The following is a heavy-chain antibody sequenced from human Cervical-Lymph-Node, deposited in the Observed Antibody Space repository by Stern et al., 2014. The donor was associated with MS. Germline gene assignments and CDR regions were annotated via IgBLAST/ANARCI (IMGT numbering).Heavy chain of an antibody. CDR3: ARHDGWLPHY. J-gene: IGHJ4*02. CDR2: IYYSGTT. Sequence: QVQLQESGPGLVKPSETLSLTCSVSGGSISRSTYYWGWIRQPPGKGLEWIGSIYYSGTTYYNPSLKSRVTIDTSTNQFSLRLTSVTAADTAVYYCARHDGWLPHYWSQGTLVIVSS. CDR1: GGSISRSTYY. V-gene: IGHV4-39*01. D-gene: IGHD5-12*01.